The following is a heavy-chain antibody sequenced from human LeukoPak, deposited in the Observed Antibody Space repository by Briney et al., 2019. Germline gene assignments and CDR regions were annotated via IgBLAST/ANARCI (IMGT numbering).Heavy chain of an antibody. V-gene: IGHV3-7*01. D-gene: IGHD6-19*01. Sequence: GGSLRLSCAASGFTFSDYWMTWVRQAAGKGLEWVASIKPDGSEKYYVDSVKGRFTISRDNAKNSLYLQMNSLRAEDTAVYYCARIKGGIAVAGGDYWGQGTLVTVSS. CDR1: GFTFSDYW. CDR3: ARIKGGIAVAGGDY. J-gene: IGHJ4*02. CDR2: IKPDGSEK.